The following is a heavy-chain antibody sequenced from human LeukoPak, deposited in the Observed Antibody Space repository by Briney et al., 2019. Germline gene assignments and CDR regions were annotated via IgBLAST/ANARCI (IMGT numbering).Heavy chain of an antibody. V-gene: IGHV3-30*18. CDR3: ANWGYYSDY. J-gene: IGHJ4*02. Sequence: PGGSLRLSCAASGFTFSSYGMHWVRQAPGKGLEWVAVISYDGRNKYYAESVKGRFTISRDNSKNTLYLQMNSLRAEDTAVYYCANWGYYSDYWGQGTLVTVSS. D-gene: IGHD3-22*01. CDR1: GFTFSSYG. CDR2: ISYDGRNK.